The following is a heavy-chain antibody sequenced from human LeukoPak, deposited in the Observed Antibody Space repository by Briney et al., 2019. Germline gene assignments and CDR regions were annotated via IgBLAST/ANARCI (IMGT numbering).Heavy chain of an antibody. CDR3: ARGRDGYLTPGIAY. Sequence: GGSLRLSCSASGFMFSSYAMHWVRQAPGKGLEWVAVIWHDGSTKYYGDSVKGRFTISRDKSKSSLYLQMTSLRVEDPAVSYCARGRDGYLTPGIAYWGQGTLLTASS. CDR1: GFMFSSYA. CDR2: IWHDGSTK. J-gene: IGHJ4*02. D-gene: IGHD5-24*01. V-gene: IGHV3-33*01.